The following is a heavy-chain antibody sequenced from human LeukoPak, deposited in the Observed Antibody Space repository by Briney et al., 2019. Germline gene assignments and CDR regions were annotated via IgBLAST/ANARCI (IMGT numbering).Heavy chain of an antibody. J-gene: IGHJ3*02. CDR1: GYTFTGYY. V-gene: IGHV1-2*02. CDR2: ISPNSGGT. D-gene: IGHD1-26*01. Sequence: GASVKVSFKASGYTFTGYYMHWVRQAPGQGLEWMGWISPNSGGTNYAQKFQGRVTMTRDTSISTAYMELSRLRSDDTAVYYCARVGGSYYDAFDIWGQGTMVTVSS. CDR3: ARVGGSYYDAFDI.